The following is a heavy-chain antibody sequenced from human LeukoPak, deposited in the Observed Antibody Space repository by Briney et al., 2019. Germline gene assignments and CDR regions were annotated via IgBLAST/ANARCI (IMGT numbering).Heavy chain of an antibody. J-gene: IGHJ4*02. Sequence: SETLSLTCTVSGGPINNYYWSWIRQPPGKGLEWIGYIYYSGSTNYNPSLKSRVTISIDTSKNQFSLKLSSVTAADTAVYYCAKSSGSYYNVDFDYWGQGTLVTVS. CDR2: IYYSGST. D-gene: IGHD3-10*01. V-gene: IGHV4-59*01. CDR1: GGPINNYY. CDR3: AKSSGSYYNVDFDY.